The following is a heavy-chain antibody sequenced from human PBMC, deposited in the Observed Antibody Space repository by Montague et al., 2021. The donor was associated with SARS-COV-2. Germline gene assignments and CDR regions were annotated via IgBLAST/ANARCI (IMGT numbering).Heavy chain of an antibody. Sequence: SETLSLTCAVSGGSFTGYYWSWIRQPPGKGLEWIGEINHSGSTNYNPPLKSRFSISVDTSKNQFSLKLTSVTAADTAVFYCARGSPQNTIRRSRAGYWFDTWGQGTLVTASS. D-gene: IGHD2/OR15-2a*01. CDR2: INHSGST. CDR3: ARGSPQNTIRRSRAGYWFDT. V-gene: IGHV4-34*01. J-gene: IGHJ5*01. CDR1: GGSFTGYY.